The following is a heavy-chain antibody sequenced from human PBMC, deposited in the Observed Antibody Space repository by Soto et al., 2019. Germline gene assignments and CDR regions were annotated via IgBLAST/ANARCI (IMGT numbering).Heavy chain of an antibody. Sequence: EVLSLSCASSGFTFRSFPTAWVRQAAGKGLEWVSTITLSGATVYADSVKGRFIISRDNSKNTLYLQMHSLTVEDTGVYYCGKDTEVPGRGLDSWGQGSLVTVSS. J-gene: IGHJ4*02. V-gene: IGHV3-23*01. CDR2: ITLSGAT. CDR3: GKDTEVPGRGLDS. CDR1: GFTFRSFP.